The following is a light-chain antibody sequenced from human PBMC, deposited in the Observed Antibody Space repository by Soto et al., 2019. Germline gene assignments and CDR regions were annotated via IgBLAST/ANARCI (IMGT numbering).Light chain of an antibody. CDR3: AAWDDSLSVYV. CDR1: SANIGGNS. V-gene: IGLV1-51*01. Sequence: QSVLTQPPSVSAAPGQKVTISCSGSSANIGGNSVSWYQQLPGTAPKLLIYDDNKRPSGIPDRFSGSKSGTSATLGITGFQTGDEADYYCAAWDDSLSVYVFXTGTKLTVL. CDR2: DDN. J-gene: IGLJ1*01.